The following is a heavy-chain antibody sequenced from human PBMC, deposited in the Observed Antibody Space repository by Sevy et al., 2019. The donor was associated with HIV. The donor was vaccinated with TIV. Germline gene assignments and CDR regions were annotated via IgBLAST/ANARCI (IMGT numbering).Heavy chain of an antibody. CDR2: ISGRGGST. Sequence: GGSLRLSCAASGFTFSSYAMSWVRQAPGKGLEWVSAISGRGGSTYYADSVKGRFTISRDNSKNTLYLQMNSLRAEDTAVYYCTNYGDYDAVYYYGMDVWGQGTTVTVSS. D-gene: IGHD4-17*01. J-gene: IGHJ6*02. V-gene: IGHV3-23*01. CDR3: TNYGDYDAVYYYGMDV. CDR1: GFTFSSYA.